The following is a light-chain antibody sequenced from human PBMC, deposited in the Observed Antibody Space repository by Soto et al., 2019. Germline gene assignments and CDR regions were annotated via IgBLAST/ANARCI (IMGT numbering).Light chain of an antibody. Sequence: SSELTQPPSVSVSPGQTASITCSGDKLGDKYACWYQQKPRQSPVLVIYQDSKRPSGIPERFSGSNSGNTATLTISGTQAMDEADYSCQAWDSSTAVFGGGTKLTVL. CDR1: KLGDKY. J-gene: IGLJ2*01. V-gene: IGLV3-1*01. CDR2: QDS. CDR3: QAWDSSTAV.